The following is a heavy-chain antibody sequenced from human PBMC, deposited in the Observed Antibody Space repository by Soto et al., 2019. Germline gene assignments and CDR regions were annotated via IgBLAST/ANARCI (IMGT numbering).Heavy chain of an antibody. D-gene: IGHD3-10*01. CDR1: GGSFSGYY. CDR3: ARDGFGELLHDYYYYGMDV. CDR2: INHSGST. J-gene: IGHJ6*02. Sequence: SETLSLTXAVYGGSFSGYYWSWIRQPPGKGLEWIGEINHSGSTNYNPSLKSRVTISVDTSKNQFSLKLSSVTAADTAVYYCARDGFGELLHDYYYYGMDVWGQGTTVTVSS. V-gene: IGHV4-34*01.